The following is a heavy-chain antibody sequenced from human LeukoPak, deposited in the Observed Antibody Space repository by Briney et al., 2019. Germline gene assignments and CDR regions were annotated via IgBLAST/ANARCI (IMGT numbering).Heavy chain of an antibody. V-gene: IGHV3-30*04. D-gene: IGHD5-24*01. CDR3: ARDRWLQLFDYYYGMDV. Sequence: GGSLRLSCAASGFTFSSYAMHWVRQAPGKGLEWVAVISYDGSNKYYADSVKGRFTISRDNSKNTLYLQMNSLRAEDTAVYYCARDRWLQLFDYYYGMDVWGQGTTVTVSS. J-gene: IGHJ6*02. CDR1: GFTFSSYA. CDR2: ISYDGSNK.